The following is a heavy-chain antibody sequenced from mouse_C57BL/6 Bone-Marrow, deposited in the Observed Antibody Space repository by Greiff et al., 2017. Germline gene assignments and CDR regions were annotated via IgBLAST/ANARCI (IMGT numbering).Heavy chain of an antibody. V-gene: IGHV1-42*01. J-gene: IGHJ4*01. CDR2: INPSTGGT. CDR1: GYSFTGYY. CDR3: ANMDY. Sequence: VQLQQSGPELVKPGASVKISCKASGYSFTGYYMNWVKQSPEKSLEWIGEINPSTGGTTYNQKFKAKATLTVDKSSSTAYMQLKSLTSEDSAVYYCANMDYWGQGTSVTVSS.